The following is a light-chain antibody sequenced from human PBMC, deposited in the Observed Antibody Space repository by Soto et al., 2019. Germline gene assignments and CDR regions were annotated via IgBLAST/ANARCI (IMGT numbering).Light chain of an antibody. V-gene: IGKV3-15*01. CDR2: GAS. CDR1: QSVSTN. Sequence: EIVMTQSPATLSVSPGERATLSCRASQSVSTNLAWYRQKPGQAPRLLIYGASNRASGIPARFSGSGSGTEFTLTISSLQSEDFAVYYCQQYDNWPPVTFGQGTGLEIK. J-gene: IGKJ2*01. CDR3: QQYDNWPPVT.